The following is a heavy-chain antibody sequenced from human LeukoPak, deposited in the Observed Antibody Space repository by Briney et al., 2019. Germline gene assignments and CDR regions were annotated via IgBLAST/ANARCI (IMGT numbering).Heavy chain of an antibody. CDR1: GGSVSSGSYY. CDR2: IYYSGST. D-gene: IGHD6-19*01. Sequence: PSETLSLTCTVSGGSVSSGSYYWSWIRQPPGKGLEWIGYIYYSGSTNYNPSLKSRVTMSVDTSKNQFSLKLSSVTAADTAVYYCARQDMAVAGTGYFDYWGQGTLVTVSS. J-gene: IGHJ4*02. CDR3: ARQDMAVAGTGYFDY. V-gene: IGHV4-61*01.